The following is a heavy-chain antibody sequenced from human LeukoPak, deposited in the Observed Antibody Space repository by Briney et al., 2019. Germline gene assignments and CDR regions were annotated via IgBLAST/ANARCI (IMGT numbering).Heavy chain of an antibody. V-gene: IGHV3-66*02. D-gene: IGHD4-23*01. Sequence: GGSLRLSCAAAGFTVSDNYMTWVRQAPGKGLEWVSVLYIGGTTRNADSVKGRFTISRDNSKNMVYLQMNGLRVEDTAVYYCARVGDYGGPWAGRTYWGQGTLVTVSS. CDR3: ARVGDYGGPWAGRTY. J-gene: IGHJ4*02. CDR2: LYIGGTT. CDR1: GFTVSDNY.